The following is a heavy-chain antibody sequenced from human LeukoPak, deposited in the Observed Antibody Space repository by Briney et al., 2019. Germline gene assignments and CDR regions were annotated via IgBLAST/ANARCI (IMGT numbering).Heavy chain of an antibody. CDR3: ARGNSYGMDV. CDR1: GFTFSSYR. CDR2: INRDGRST. Sequence: GGSLRLSCAASGFTFSSYRMHWVRQAPGKGLVWVSSINRDGRSTSYADSVKGRFTISRDNAENTAHLQMNSLRAEDTAVYYCARGNSYGMDVWGQGTTVTVSS. J-gene: IGHJ6*02. V-gene: IGHV3-74*01.